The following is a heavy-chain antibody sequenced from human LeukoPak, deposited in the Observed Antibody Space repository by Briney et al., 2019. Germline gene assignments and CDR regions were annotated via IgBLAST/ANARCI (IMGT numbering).Heavy chain of an antibody. Sequence: SETLSLTCTVSGASISTSYLSWIRQPAGRGLEWIGRIYNSGITNYNPSLKSRVTMSVDTSKSQFSLKLGSVTAADTAVYYCARNGVAKNLLYYYYYMDVWGKGTTVTVSS. CDR3: ARNGVAKNLLYYYYYMDV. CDR1: GASISTSY. CDR2: IYNSGIT. J-gene: IGHJ6*03. D-gene: IGHD3-3*01. V-gene: IGHV4-4*07.